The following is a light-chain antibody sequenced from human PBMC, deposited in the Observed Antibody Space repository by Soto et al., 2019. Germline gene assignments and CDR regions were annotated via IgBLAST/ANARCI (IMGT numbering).Light chain of an antibody. J-gene: IGKJ2*01. CDR3: QQSYNSPYT. V-gene: IGKV1-39*01. CDR2: DAS. Sequence: DIQMTQSPASLSASVGDRVTITCRASQAINKNLNWYRHKLGKAPELLIYDASDSQAGVPSRFSGSGSGSDFNLIISGLQPEDFANYYCQQSYNSPYTFGQGTKLEIK. CDR1: QAINKN.